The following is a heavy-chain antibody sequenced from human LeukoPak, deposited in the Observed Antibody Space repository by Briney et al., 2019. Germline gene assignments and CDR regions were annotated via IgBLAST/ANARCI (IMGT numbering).Heavy chain of an antibody. CDR1: GFTFDDYS. Sequence: PGGSLRLSCAASGFTFDDYSMHGVRQAPGKGLEWVSGISWNSGSIGYADSVKGRFTISRDNAKNSLYLQMNSLRAEDTALYYCAKGLGYCSSTSCWSTFDYWDQGTLVTVSS. D-gene: IGHD2-2*01. J-gene: IGHJ4*02. V-gene: IGHV3-9*01. CDR3: AKGLGYCSSTSCWSTFDY. CDR2: ISWNSGSI.